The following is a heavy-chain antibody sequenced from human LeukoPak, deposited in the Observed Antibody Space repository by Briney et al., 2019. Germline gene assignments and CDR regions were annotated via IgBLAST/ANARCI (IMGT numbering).Heavy chain of an antibody. CDR2: IHPNSGKT. CDR1: GYTFRSYE. D-gene: IGHD4-23*01. J-gene: IGHJ4*02. CDR3: ARGHYGGNRYFDI. Sequence: ASVKVSCKASGYTFRSYEINWVRQAPGQGLEWVGWIHPNSGKTGYAQKFQGRVTMTRDTSTETVFMELSSLKFDDTAIFYCARGHYGGNRYFDIWGQGTLVTVSS. V-gene: IGHV1-8*01.